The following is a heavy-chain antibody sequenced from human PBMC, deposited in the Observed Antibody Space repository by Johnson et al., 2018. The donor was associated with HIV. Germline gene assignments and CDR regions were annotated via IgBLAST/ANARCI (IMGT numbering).Heavy chain of an antibody. D-gene: IGHD6-13*01. J-gene: IGHJ3*02. CDR3: AAAGIDAFDI. CDR2: ISGCGGRT. V-gene: IGHV3-43*02. CDR1: GFTFDDYA. Sequence: VQLVESGGGLVQPGRSLRLSCAASGFTFDDYAMHWVRQAPGKGLEWVAAISGCGGRTYYTDSVKGRFTISTDNSKKSLYLQMNSLRPADTALYYCAAAGIDAFDIWCQGTMVTVSS.